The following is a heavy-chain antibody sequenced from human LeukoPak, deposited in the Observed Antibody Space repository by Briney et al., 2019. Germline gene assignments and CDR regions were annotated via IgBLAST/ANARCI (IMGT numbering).Heavy chain of an antibody. J-gene: IGHJ6*02. D-gene: IGHD6-19*01. CDR3: AKESVAGYYYYYGMDV. V-gene: IGHV3-30*18. CDR2: ISYDGSNK. CDR1: GFTFSSYG. Sequence: GRSLRLSCAASGFTFSSYGMQWVRQAPGKGLEWVAVISYDGSNKYYADSVKGRFTISRDNSKNTLYLQMNSLRAEDTAVYYCAKESVAGYYYYYGMDVWGQGTTVTVSS.